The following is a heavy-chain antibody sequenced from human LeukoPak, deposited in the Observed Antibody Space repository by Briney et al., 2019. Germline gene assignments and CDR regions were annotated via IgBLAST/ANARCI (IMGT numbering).Heavy chain of an antibody. Sequence: GGSLRLSCAASGFIFSSYSMNWGRQAPGKGPEWISYISRSSNTIYYADSVKGRFTISRDNAKNSLYLQMNSLRAEDTAVYYCARGTTVTNNWFDPWGQGTLVIVSS. V-gene: IGHV3-48*01. CDR2: ISRSSNTI. J-gene: IGHJ5*02. D-gene: IGHD4-17*01. CDR3: ARGTTVTNNWFDP. CDR1: GFIFSSYS.